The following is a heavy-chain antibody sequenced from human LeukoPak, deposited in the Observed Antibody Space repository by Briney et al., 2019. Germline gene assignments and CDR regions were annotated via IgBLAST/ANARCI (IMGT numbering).Heavy chain of an antibody. CDR3: ARDSSSGRIDY. CDR2: MWYDGSNK. D-gene: IGHD6-13*01. CDR1: GFTFSSYG. V-gene: IGHV3-33*01. J-gene: IGHJ4*02. Sequence: GGSLRLSCAASGFTFSSYGMHWVRQAPGKGLEWVAVMWYDGSNKYYADSVKGRFTISRDNSKNTLYLQMNSLRAEDTAVYYCARDSSSGRIDYWGQGTLVTVSS.